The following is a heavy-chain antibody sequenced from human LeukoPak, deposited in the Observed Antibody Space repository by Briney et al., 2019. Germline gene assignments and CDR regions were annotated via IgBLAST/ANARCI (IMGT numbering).Heavy chain of an antibody. V-gene: IGHV4-59*01. D-gene: IGHD3-10*01. CDR3: ARAMGSGSYAYYYGMDV. CDR2: IYYSGSA. Sequence: SETLSLTCTVSGGSISSYYWSWIRQPPGKGLEWIGYIYYSGSANYNPSLKSRVTISVDTSKNQFSLKLSSVTAADTAVYYCARAMGSGSYAYYYGMDVWGQGTTVTVSS. J-gene: IGHJ6*02. CDR1: GGSISSYY.